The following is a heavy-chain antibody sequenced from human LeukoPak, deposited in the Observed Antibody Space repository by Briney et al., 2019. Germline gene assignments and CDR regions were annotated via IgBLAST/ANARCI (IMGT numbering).Heavy chain of an antibody. V-gene: IGHV3-21*01. CDR1: GFTFSSYS. J-gene: IGHJ6*03. CDR3: ARDPNRAYGDYPPYYYYMDV. D-gene: IGHD4-17*01. Sequence: GGSLRLSCAASGFTFSSYSMNWVRQAPGKGLEWVSSISSSSSYIYYADSVKGRFTISRDNAKNSLYLQMNSLRAEDTAVYYCARDPNRAYGDYPPYYYYMDVWGKGTTVTVSS. CDR2: ISSSSSYI.